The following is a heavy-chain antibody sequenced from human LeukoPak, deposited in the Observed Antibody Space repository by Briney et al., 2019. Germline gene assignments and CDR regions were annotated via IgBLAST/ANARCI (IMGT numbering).Heavy chain of an antibody. CDR2: ISTSGSTI. Sequence: SGGSLRLSCAAAGFTFRSYDMIWVRQAPGKGLEWVAYISTSGSTIYYADSVKGRITISRDNAKSSLYLQMNSLRAEDTAVYYCARESCSGGNCYVLDSWGQGTLVIVSS. CDR3: ARESCSGGNCYVLDS. J-gene: IGHJ5*01. CDR1: GFTFRSYD. V-gene: IGHV3-48*03. D-gene: IGHD2-15*01.